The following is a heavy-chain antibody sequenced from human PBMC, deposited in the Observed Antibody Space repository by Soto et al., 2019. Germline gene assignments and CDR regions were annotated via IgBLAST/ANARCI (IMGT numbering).Heavy chain of an antibody. V-gene: IGHV1-69*06. J-gene: IGHJ4*02. CDR2: IIPLFGKA. D-gene: IGHD2-8*01. CDR3: ARDGSYCTNGVCFYYLDY. Sequence: QMQLVQSGAEAKTPDSSVKVSCKASGGSLNNYAVSWVRQAPGQGLEWMGRIIPLFGKADYARKLQGRVTLTADKYTNTAYMELSSLRSEDTAMYFCARDGSYCTNGVCFYYLDYWGQGTLVTVSS. CDR1: GGSLNNYA.